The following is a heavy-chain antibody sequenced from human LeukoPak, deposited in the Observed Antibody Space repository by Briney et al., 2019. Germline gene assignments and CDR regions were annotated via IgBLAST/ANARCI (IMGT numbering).Heavy chain of an antibody. CDR2: IESGGGT. D-gene: IGHD2-2*01. CDR1: GFTVSNNY. J-gene: IGHJ6*02. Sequence: GGSLRLSCVASGFTVSNNYMSCVRQALRKGLEWVSVIESGGGTYYAGSVKGRFNIARDNSKNTLYLQMNSLRAEDTAVYYCGRGGYDMDVWGQGTTVTVSS. V-gene: IGHV3-66*01. CDR3: GRGGYDMDV.